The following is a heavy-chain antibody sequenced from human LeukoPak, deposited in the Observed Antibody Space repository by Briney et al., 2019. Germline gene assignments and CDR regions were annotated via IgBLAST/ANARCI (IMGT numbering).Heavy chain of an antibody. CDR1: GGTFSSYA. CDR2: IIPIFSTA. J-gene: IGHJ4*02. CDR3: ARERILWFGGSAHPAGPFDY. D-gene: IGHD3-10*01. V-gene: IGHV1-69*13. Sequence: SVKVSCKASGGTFSSYAISWVRQAPGQGLEWMGGIIPIFSTANYAQKFQGRVTITADESTSTAYMELSSLRSEDTAVYYCARERILWFGGSAHPAGPFDYWGQGTLVTVSS.